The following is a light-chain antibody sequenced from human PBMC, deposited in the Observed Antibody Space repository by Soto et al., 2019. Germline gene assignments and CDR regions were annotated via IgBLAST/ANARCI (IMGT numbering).Light chain of an antibody. CDR1: QSVSSN. CDR2: GAS. J-gene: IGKJ2*01. Sequence: EIVMTQSPATLSVSPGERATLSCRASQSVSSNLAWYQQKPGQAPRLLIYGASTRATGIPARFSGSGSRTEFTLTISSLQSEDFAVYYCQQYNNWPPLMYTFGQGTKLEIK. CDR3: QQYNNWPPLMYT. V-gene: IGKV3-15*01.